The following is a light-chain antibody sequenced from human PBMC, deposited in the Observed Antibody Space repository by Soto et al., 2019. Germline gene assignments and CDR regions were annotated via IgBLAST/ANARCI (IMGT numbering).Light chain of an antibody. V-gene: IGKV1-12*01. J-gene: IGKJ1*01. CDR1: QAMHSC. CDR3: QQTLSFPPT. Sequence: DIRMTQSPSSMCAVXGDPVTIPCQAGQAMHSCLAWCQQKPGAPPKIXXFNGALLHTGGPTRFSGSGSGTDFTLTSSSLQHEDFATYYCQQTLSFPPTFGQGTKVDI. CDR2: NGA.